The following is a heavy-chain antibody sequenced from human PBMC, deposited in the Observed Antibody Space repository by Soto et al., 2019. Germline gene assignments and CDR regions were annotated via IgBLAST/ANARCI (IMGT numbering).Heavy chain of an antibody. J-gene: IGHJ4*02. CDR2: ITGSGNTI. D-gene: IGHD1-26*01. CDR3: ARGGSYFDY. Sequence: EVQLVESGGGLVQPGGSLRLSCAASGFTFSSYEMNLVRQAPGKGLEWVSYITGSGNTIYYADSVKGRFTISRDNAKNSMYLQMNSLRAEDTAVYYCARGGSYFDYWGQGTLVTVSS. V-gene: IGHV3-48*03. CDR1: GFTFSSYE.